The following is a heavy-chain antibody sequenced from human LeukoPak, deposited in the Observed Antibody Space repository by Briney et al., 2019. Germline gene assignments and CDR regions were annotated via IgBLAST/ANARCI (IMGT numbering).Heavy chain of an antibody. D-gene: IGHD3-10*01. V-gene: IGHV3-11*01. CDR3: ARDATGGSGSYIWFDP. J-gene: IGHJ5*02. Sequence: SGGSLRLSCAASGFTFSDYYMSWIRQAPGKGLEWVSYISSSGSTIYYADSVKGRFTISRDNAKNSLYLQMNSLRAEDTAVYYCARDATGGSGSYIWFDPWGQETLVTVSS. CDR2: ISSSGSTI. CDR1: GFTFSDYY.